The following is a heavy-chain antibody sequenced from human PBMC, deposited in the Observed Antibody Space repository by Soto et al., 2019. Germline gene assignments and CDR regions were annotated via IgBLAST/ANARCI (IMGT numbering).Heavy chain of an antibody. CDR2: INHSGST. J-gene: IGHJ4*02. V-gene: IGHV4-34*01. CDR1: GGSFSGYY. Sequence: SETLSLNCAVYGGSFSGYYWTWFRQPPGTGLEWIGEINHSGSTNYNPSLKSRVTISVDTSKNQFSLKLTSVTAADTAVYYCARDKITGLFDYWGQGTQVTVSS. CDR3: ARDKITGLFDY. D-gene: IGHD2-8*02.